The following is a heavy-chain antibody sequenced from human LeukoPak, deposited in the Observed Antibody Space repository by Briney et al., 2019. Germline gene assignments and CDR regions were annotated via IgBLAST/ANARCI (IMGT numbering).Heavy chain of an antibody. CDR3: ARHAYGDYPFDY. V-gene: IGHV4-31*03. J-gene: IGHJ4*02. D-gene: IGHD4-17*01. CDR2: IYYSGST. Sequence: SQTLSLTCTVSGGSISSGGYYWSWIRQHPGKGLEWIGYIYYSGSTYYTPSLKNRVTISVATSKNQFSLRLSSVTAVDTAVYYCARHAYGDYPFDYWGQGTLVTVSS. CDR1: GGSISSGGYY.